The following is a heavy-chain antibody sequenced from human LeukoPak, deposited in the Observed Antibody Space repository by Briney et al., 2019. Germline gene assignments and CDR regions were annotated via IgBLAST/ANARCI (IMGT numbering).Heavy chain of an antibody. CDR3: AVLGRQPVGDCPDALDI. D-gene: IGHD6-13*01. J-gene: IGHJ3*02. V-gene: IGHV1-18*01. CDR1: GCRFTSYG. Sequence: EASVKVSFKASGCRFTSYGISWVRQAPGQRLKWIRWISAYNGNTNYAQKLQGRVTMTTDTSTSTAYMKLRSLRSDDTAVYYCAVLGRQPVGDCPDALDIWGQGTMVTVSS. CDR2: ISAYNGNT.